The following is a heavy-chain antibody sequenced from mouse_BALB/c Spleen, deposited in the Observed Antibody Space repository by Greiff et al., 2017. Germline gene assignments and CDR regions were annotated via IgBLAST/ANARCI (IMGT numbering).Heavy chain of an antibody. J-gene: IGHJ4*01. V-gene: IGHV1S22*01. CDR1: GYTFTSYW. CDR2: IYPGSGST. D-gene: IGHD2-1*01. Sequence: LQQPGSELVRPGASVKLSCKASGYTFTSYWMHWVKQRHGQGLEWIGNIYPGSGSTNYDEKFKSKGTLTVDTSSSTAYMHLSSLTSEDSAVYYCTRGLLGNYGAMDYWGQGTSVTVSS. CDR3: TRGLLGNYGAMDY.